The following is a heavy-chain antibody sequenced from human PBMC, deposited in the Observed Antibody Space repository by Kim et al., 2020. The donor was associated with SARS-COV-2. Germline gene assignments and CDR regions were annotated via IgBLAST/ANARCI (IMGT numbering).Heavy chain of an antibody. CDR2: INHSGST. J-gene: IGHJ6*01. Sequence: SETLSLTCAVYGGSFSGYYWSWIRQPPGKGLEWIGEINHSGSTNYNPSLKSRVTISVDTSKNQFSLKLSSVTAADTAVYYCARDLHITGTTKPNYYYGM. CDR3: ARDLHITGTTKPNYYYGM. V-gene: IGHV4-34*01. D-gene: IGHD1-20*01. CDR1: GGSFSGYY.